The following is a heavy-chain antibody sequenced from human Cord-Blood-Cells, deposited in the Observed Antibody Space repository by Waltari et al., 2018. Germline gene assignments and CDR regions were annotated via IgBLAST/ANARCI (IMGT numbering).Heavy chain of an antibody. V-gene: IGHV1-69*01. J-gene: IGHJ3*02. CDR3: ARPSQYCSSTSCYAFDI. D-gene: IGHD2-2*01. CDR1: GGTFSRYA. Sequence: QVQLVQSGAEVKKPGSSVKVSCKASGGTFSRYAITWVRQAPGQGVEWMGGIIPIFGTANYAQKFQGRVTITADESTSTAYMELSSLRSEDTAVYYCARPSQYCSSTSCYAFDIWGQGTMVTVSS. CDR2: IIPIFGTA.